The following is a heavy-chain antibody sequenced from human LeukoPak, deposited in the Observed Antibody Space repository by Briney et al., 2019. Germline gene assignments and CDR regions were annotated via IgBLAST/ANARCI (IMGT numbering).Heavy chain of an antibody. CDR3: ARLTITGRYFDY. CDR1: GGSISSYY. D-gene: IGHD1-20*01. J-gene: IGHJ4*02. V-gene: IGHV4-4*07. Sequence: SETLSLTCTVSGGSISSYYWSWIRQPAGKGLEWIGRIYTSGSTNYNPSLKSRVTISVDTSKNQFSLKLSSVTAADTAVYYCARLTITGRYFDYWGQGTLVTVSS. CDR2: IYTSGST.